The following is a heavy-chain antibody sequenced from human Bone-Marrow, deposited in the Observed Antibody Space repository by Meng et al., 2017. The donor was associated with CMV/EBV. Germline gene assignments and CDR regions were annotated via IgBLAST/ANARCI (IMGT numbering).Heavy chain of an antibody. D-gene: IGHD5-18*01. CDR1: GGSISSYY. Sequence: SETLSLTCTVSGGSISSYYWSWIRQPPGKGLEWIGYIYYSGSTNYNPSLNSRVTISVDTSKNQFSLKLSSVTAADTAVYYRARSVTLYISIFDHWGQGTLVTVSS. J-gene: IGHJ4*02. V-gene: IGHV4-59*01. CDR3: ARSVTLYISIFDH. CDR2: IYYSGST.